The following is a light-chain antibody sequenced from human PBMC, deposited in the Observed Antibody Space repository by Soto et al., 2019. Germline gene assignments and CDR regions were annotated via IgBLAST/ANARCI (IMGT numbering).Light chain of an antibody. V-gene: IGLV2-14*01. CDR2: NVS. Sequence: QSALTQAASVSGSPGQSITISCTGTSSDVGGYNYVSWYQQFPGKVPKLLIYNVSNRPSGVSNRFSGSKSGNTASLTISGLQAEDEADYFCTSSTSDSLYVFGTGTKLTVL. J-gene: IGLJ1*01. CDR1: SSDVGGYNY. CDR3: TSSTSDSLYV.